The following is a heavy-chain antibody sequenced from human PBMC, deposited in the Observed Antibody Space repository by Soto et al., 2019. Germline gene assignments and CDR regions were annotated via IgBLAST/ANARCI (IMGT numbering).Heavy chain of an antibody. J-gene: IGHJ4*02. D-gene: IGHD2-15*01. Sequence: GGSLRLSCAASGFTFSNYWMHWVRQAPGKGLVWDSRIDSDGSRITYADFVKGRFTISRDNAKNTVYLHMNSLTAEDTAVYYCVRTSLVVAVATREDFWGQGTLVTLSS. V-gene: IGHV3-74*01. CDR2: IDSDGSRI. CDR3: VRTSLVVAVATREDF. CDR1: GFTFSNYW.